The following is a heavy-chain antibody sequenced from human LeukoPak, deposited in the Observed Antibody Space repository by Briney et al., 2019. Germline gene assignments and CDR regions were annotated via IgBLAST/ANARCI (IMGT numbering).Heavy chain of an antibody. V-gene: IGHV3-74*01. J-gene: IGHJ4*02. Sequence: GGSLRLSCAASGFTFSSYWMHWVRQAPGKGLVWVSRINSDESSTSYADSVKGRFTISRDSAKNTLYLQMNSLRAEDTAVYYCARGQQQLGSSNFDYWGQGTLVTVSS. CDR2: INSDESST. CDR1: GFTFSSYW. D-gene: IGHD6-13*01. CDR3: ARGQQQLGSSNFDY.